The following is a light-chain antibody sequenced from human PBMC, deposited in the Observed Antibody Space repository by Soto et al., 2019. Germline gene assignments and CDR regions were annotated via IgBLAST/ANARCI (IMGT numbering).Light chain of an antibody. CDR1: QTISSY. J-gene: IGKJ4*01. Sequence: DIQMTQSPSSLSASVGDVVTITCRASQTISSYVNWYQQKPGKAPTLLIYAAETLYRGVPSRFSASGSGTEFTLTISSXXXXXXXTYYCQQSHTTLTFGGGTKVDMK. CDR3: QQSHTTLT. V-gene: IGKV1-39*01. CDR2: AAE.